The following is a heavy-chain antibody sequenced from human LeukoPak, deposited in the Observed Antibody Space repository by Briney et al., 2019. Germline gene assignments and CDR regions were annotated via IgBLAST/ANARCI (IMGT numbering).Heavy chain of an antibody. D-gene: IGHD3-3*01. V-gene: IGHV3-33*01. CDR3: ARGTTIFAVVSYPDY. CDR2: IWSDGTNK. CDR1: GFTFSRYG. J-gene: IGHJ4*01. Sequence: PGGSLRLSCAASGFTFSRYGMHWVRKAPGKGLEWVAVIWSDGTNKYYADSVKGRFTISRDNSQNTRYLQMNSLRAEDTAVYYCARGTTIFAVVSYPDYWGHGTLVTVSS.